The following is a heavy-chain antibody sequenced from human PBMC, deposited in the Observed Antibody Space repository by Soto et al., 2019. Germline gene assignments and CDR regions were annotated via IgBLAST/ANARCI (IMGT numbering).Heavy chain of an antibody. Sequence: SETLSLTCAVYGGSFSAYYWSWIRQPPGKGLEWIGEINHSGGTSYNPSLKSRVTISVDTSKGQFSLKLTSVTAADRAVYYCARGSVDTVDSSGFYEYWGPGTPVTVSS. J-gene: IGHJ4*02. CDR1: GGSFSAYY. D-gene: IGHD3-22*01. V-gene: IGHV4-34*01. CDR2: INHSGGT. CDR3: ARGSVDTVDSSGFYEY.